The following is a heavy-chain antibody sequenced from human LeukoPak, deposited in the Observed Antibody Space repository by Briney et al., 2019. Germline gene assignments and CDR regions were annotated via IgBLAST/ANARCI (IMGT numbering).Heavy chain of an antibody. CDR2: LSGSGERK. V-gene: IGHV3-23*01. J-gene: IGHJ4*02. CDR1: GFTFSSYA. Sequence: GGSLRLSCAASGFTFSSYAMSWVRQAPGKGLEWVSGLSGSGERKYSADSVKGRFTISRDNSKNTLYLQLNSLRAEDTAVYYCAKDRADIVVVPSVIIDYWGQGTLVTVSS. CDR3: AKDRADIVVVPSVIIDY. D-gene: IGHD2-2*01.